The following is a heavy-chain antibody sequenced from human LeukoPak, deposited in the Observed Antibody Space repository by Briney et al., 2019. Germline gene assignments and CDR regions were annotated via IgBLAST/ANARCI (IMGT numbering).Heavy chain of an antibody. CDR2: ISYDGSNK. J-gene: IGHJ5*02. D-gene: IGHD3-3*01. V-gene: IGHV3-30*09. CDR3: ARVYYASWSGQPLSQHWLDP. CDR1: GFTFSSYA. Sequence: GGSLRLSCAASGFTFSSYAMHWVRQAPGKGLEWVAVISYDGSNKYYADSVKGRFAISRDNAKNSLYLQMNGLRVEDTAVYYCARVYYASWSGQPLSQHWLDPWGQGTLVTVSS.